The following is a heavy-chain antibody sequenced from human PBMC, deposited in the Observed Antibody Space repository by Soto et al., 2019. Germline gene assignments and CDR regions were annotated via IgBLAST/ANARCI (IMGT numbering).Heavy chain of an antibody. CDR3: AREVVTMVRGVIITGYYGMDV. Sequence: PSETLSLTCTVSGGSISSYYWSWIRQPPGKGLEWIGYIYYSGSTNYNPSLKSRVTISVDTSKNQFSLKLSSVTAADTAVYYCAREVVTMVRGVIITGYYGMDVWGQGTTVTVSS. CDR1: GGSISSYY. D-gene: IGHD3-10*01. CDR2: IYYSGST. J-gene: IGHJ6*02. V-gene: IGHV4-59*01.